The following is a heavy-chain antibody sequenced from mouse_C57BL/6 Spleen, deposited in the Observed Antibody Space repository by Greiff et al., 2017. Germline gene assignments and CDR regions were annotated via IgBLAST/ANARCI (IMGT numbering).Heavy chain of an antibody. D-gene: IGHD4-1*01. V-gene: IGHV1-53*01. CDR3: AQQAGTSGGYVFDY. Sequence: QVQLQQPGTELVKPGASVKLSCKASGYTFTSYWMTWVQQRPGQGLEWVGNINPSNGGTNYNEKVKSKATLTVDKSSSTAYMQLSSLTSEDSAVYYCAQQAGTSGGYVFDYWGQGPTLTVSS. CDR2: INPSNGGT. J-gene: IGHJ2*01. CDR1: GYTFTSYW.